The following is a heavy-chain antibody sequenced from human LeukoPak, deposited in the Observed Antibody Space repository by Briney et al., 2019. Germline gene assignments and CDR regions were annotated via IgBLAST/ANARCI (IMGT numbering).Heavy chain of an antibody. D-gene: IGHD3-3*01. CDR2: IVLGSGNT. CDR1: GFTFHTSA. Sequence: SAKVSCKASGFTFHTSAMQWVRQARGQRLEWIGWIVLGSGNTVYSHKFHDRVIITRDMSTSTVYMELDSLGSEDTAVYYCAAQRGASLHDFWSTRLFDPWGQGTLVTVSS. V-gene: IGHV1-58*02. J-gene: IGHJ5*02. CDR3: AAQRGASLHDFWSTRLFDP.